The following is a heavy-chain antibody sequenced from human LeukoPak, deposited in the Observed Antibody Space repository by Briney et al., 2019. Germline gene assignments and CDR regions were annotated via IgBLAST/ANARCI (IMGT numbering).Heavy chain of an antibody. CDR2: ISGSGGST. J-gene: IGHJ4*02. CDR3: AKDTYYDILTGYQRAYYFDY. CDR1: GFTFSSNA. D-gene: IGHD3-9*01. V-gene: IGHV3-23*01. Sequence: GGSLRLSCAASGFTFSSNAMSWVRQAPGKGLEWVSAISGSGGSTYYADSVKGRFTISRDNSKNTLYLQMNSLRAEDTAVYYCAKDTYYDILTGYQRAYYFDYWGQGTLVTVSS.